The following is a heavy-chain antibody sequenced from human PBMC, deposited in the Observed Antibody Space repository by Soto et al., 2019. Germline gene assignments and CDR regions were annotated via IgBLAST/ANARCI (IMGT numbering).Heavy chain of an antibody. V-gene: IGHV1-69*01. CDR3: ARGGTLYESSQKYYQYGLDV. CDR1: EGTFNSHV. J-gene: IGHJ6*02. D-gene: IGHD2-15*01. CDR2: ILPLFGTT. Sequence: QVQLVQSWSEVKKPGSSVRVSCRASEGTFNSHVVSWVRQAPGQGLQWMGGILPLFGTTNYAHQLEGRVTITADSSTATSFLELSGLTPGDTAVYYCARGGTLYESSQKYYQYGLDVWGQGTTVIVSS.